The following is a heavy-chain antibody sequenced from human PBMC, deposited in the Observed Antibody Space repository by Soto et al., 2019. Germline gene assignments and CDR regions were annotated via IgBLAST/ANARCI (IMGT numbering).Heavy chain of an antibody. J-gene: IGHJ6*02. V-gene: IGHV1-69*14. CDR2: IMPIFRTP. Sequence: QVQLEQSGAEVKKPGSSVKVSCKASGGTFSNSAISWVRQAPGQGLEWMGGIMPIFRTPDYAQKFQGRVTIHADKSTSTAYMELSGLRSDDTAIYSCARDKDRLPLGGNYYYILDVWGQGTTVTVSS. D-gene: IGHD5-12*01. CDR1: GGTFSNSA. CDR3: ARDKDRLPLGGNYYYILDV.